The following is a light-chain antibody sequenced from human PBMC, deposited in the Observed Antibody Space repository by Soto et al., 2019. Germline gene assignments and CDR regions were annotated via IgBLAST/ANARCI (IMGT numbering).Light chain of an antibody. CDR3: CSYADGSIYF. CDR1: SRDVGAYDY. Sequence: SALAHPASVSWSPGQSITISFTGTSRDVGAYDYVSWYLQYPDKAPQLLIYYVDHRPSGVSSRFSGSKSGNTASLTISGLQAEDEGDYYCCSYADGSIYFFGAGTKVTVL. J-gene: IGLJ1*01. CDR2: YVD. V-gene: IGLV2-14*03.